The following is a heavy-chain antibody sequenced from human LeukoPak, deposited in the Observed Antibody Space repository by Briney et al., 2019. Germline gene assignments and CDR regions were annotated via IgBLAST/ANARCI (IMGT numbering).Heavy chain of an antibody. CDR1: GGSITNTND. V-gene: IGHV4-4*02. CDR3: AREGGPYRPLDY. J-gene: IGHJ4*02. Sequence: SGTLSLTCGVSGGSITNTNDCTWVRQPPGKGLEWIGEVNLQGSTNYNPSLMGRVAISVDTSENHISLQLTSVTAADTAVYYCAREGGPYRPLDYSGQGTLVTVSS. CDR2: VNLQGST.